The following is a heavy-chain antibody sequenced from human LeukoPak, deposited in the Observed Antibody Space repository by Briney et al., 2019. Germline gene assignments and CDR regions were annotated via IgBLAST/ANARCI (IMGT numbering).Heavy chain of an antibody. J-gene: IGHJ4*02. Sequence: GGSLRLSCAASGFTLSSYAMHWVRQAPGKGLEWVAVISYDGSNKYYADSVKGRFTISRDNSKNTLYLQMNSLRAEDTAVYYCARDQTDYWGQGTLVTVSS. CDR3: ARDQTDY. CDR1: GFTLSSYA. CDR2: ISYDGSNK. V-gene: IGHV3-30-3*01.